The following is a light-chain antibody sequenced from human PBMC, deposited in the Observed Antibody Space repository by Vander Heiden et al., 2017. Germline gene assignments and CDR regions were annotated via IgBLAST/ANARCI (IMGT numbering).Light chain of an antibody. J-gene: IGKJ4*01. CDR3: QQSYSTPLT. CDR1: QSISSY. V-gene: IGKV1-39*01. CDR2: ASA. Sequence: DIQITQSPSSLSASVGDRVTIPCRAIQSISSYLNWYQQKPVKAPKLLIYASASLQSGGPSRFSGSGSGTDFTLTISSLQPEDFVTYYCQQSYSTPLTFGGGTKVEIK.